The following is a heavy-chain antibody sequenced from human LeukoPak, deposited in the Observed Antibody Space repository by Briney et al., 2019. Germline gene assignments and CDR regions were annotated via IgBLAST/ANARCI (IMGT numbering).Heavy chain of an antibody. Sequence: SQTLSLTCAISGDSVSSNSAAWNWIRQSPSRGLEWLGRTYYRSKWYNDYAVSLKSRITINPDTSKNQFSLQLNSVTPEDTAVYYCAVLTYKNGWYFFEYWGQGTLVTVSS. CDR2: TYYRSKWYN. D-gene: IGHD6-19*01. CDR1: GDSVSSNSAA. V-gene: IGHV6-1*01. CDR3: AVLTYKNGWYFFEY. J-gene: IGHJ4*02.